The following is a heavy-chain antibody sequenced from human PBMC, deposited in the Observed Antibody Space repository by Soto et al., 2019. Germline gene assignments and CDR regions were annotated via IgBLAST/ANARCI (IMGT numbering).Heavy chain of an antibody. D-gene: IGHD2-21*02. CDR3: AREVVTATSPFGYYYYGMDV. V-gene: IGHV3-74*01. CDR1: GFTFSSYC. Sequence: EVQLVESGGGLVQPGGSLRLSCAASGFTFSSYCMHWVRQAPGKGLVWVSRINSDGSSTSYADSVKGRFTISRDNAKNTLYLQMNSLSAEDTAVYYCAREVVTATSPFGYYYYGMDVWGQGTTVTVSS. CDR2: INSDGSST. J-gene: IGHJ6*01.